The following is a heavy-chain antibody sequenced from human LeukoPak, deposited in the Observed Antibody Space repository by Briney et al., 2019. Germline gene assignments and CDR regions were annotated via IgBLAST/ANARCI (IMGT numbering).Heavy chain of an antibody. J-gene: IGHJ5*02. CDR2: ISWDGGST. D-gene: IGHD6-19*01. CDR1: GFTFDDYT. CDR3: AKDGGSEPGYSSGWSSWFDP. Sequence: PGGSLRLSCAASGFTFDDYTMHWVRQAPGKGLEWVSLISWDGGSTYYADSVKGRFTISRDNSKNSLYLQMNSLRTEDTALYYCAKDGGSEPGYSSGWSSWFDPWGQGTLVTVSS. V-gene: IGHV3-43*01.